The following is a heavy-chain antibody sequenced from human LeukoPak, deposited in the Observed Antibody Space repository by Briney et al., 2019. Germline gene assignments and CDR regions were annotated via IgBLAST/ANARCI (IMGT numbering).Heavy chain of an antibody. Sequence: GGSLRLSCAASGFTFSSYAMHWVRQAPGKGLEWVAVISYDGSNKYYADYVKNRFTISRDNSKSTLYLQMNSLRAEDTAVYYCARADYDFWSGYYAYYYYGMDVWGRGTTVTVSS. CDR1: GFTFSSYA. D-gene: IGHD3-3*01. J-gene: IGHJ6*02. V-gene: IGHV3-30-3*01. CDR3: ARADYDFWSGYYAYYYYGMDV. CDR2: ISYDGSNK.